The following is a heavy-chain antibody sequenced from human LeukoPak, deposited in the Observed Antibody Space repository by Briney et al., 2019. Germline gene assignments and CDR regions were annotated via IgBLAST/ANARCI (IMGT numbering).Heavy chain of an antibody. CDR2: ISGSGGST. J-gene: IGHJ3*02. CDR3: ANFQWELPPDAFDI. V-gene: IGHV3-23*01. CDR1: GGSFSGYY. D-gene: IGHD1-26*01. Sequence: ETLSLTCAVYGGSFSGYYWSWVRQAPGKGLEWVSAISGSGGSTYYADSVKGRFTISRDNSKNTLYLQMNSLRAEDTAVYYCANFQWELPPDAFDIWGQGTMVTVSS.